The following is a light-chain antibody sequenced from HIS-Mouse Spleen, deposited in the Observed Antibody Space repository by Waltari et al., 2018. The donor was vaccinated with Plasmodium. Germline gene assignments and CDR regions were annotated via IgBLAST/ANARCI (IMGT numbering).Light chain of an antibody. V-gene: IGKV2-28*01. CDR2: LGS. CDR1: QSLLHSNGYNY. Sequence: DIVMTQSPLSLPVTPGEPASISCRSSQSLLHSNGYNYLDWYLQKPGQSPQLLIYLGSNRASGVPDRFSGSGSGTDFTRKSSRVEAEDVGVYYCMQALQTPYTFGQGTKLEIK. CDR3: MQALQTPYT. J-gene: IGKJ2*01.